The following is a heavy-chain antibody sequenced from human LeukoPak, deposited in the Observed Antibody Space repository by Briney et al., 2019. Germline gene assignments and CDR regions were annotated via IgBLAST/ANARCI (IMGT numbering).Heavy chain of an antibody. Sequence: GGSLRLSCATSGFTFSNYAIHWVRQAPGKGLEWVADISFDGDNEYYADSVRGRFMIARDNSKNTLYLQMNSLRADDTAVYYCAKDSIVGYSSGWFDYWGQGTLVTVSS. CDR3: AKDSIVGYSSGWFDY. V-gene: IGHV3-30-3*01. D-gene: IGHD6-19*01. CDR2: ISFDGDNE. CDR1: GFTFSNYA. J-gene: IGHJ4*02.